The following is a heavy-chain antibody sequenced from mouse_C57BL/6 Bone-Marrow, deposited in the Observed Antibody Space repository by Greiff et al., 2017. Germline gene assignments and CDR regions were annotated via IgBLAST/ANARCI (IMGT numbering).Heavy chain of an antibody. J-gene: IGHJ4*01. Sequence: VQLQESGAELAKPGASVKLSCKASGYTFTSYWMHWVKQRPGQGLEWIGYINPSSGYTKYNQKFKDKATLTADKSSSTAYMQLSSLTSEDSAVYYCARGVLYDYYAMDYWGQGTSVTVSS. CDR2: INPSSGYT. V-gene: IGHV1-7*01. CDR1: GYTFTSYW. D-gene: IGHD2-3*01. CDR3: ARGVLYDYYAMDY.